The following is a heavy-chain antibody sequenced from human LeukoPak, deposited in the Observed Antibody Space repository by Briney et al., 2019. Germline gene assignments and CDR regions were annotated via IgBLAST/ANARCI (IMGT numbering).Heavy chain of an antibody. J-gene: IGHJ3*02. CDR1: GYTLTGYY. D-gene: IGHD3-22*01. V-gene: IGHV1-2*02. CDR2: INPNSGGT. Sequence: AASVKVSCKASGYTLTGYYMHWVRQAPGQGLEWMGRINPNSGGTNYVQKFQGRVTMTRDTSISTAYMELSRLRSDDTAVYYCAREGGGSSGYYDFDIWGQGTMVTVSS. CDR3: AREGGGSSGYYDFDI.